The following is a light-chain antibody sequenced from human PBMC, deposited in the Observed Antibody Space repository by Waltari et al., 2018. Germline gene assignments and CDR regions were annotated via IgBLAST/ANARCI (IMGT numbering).Light chain of an antibody. CDR3: QQYNTYPLT. CDR1: QTISSY. V-gene: IGKV1-8*01. CDR2: GAS. J-gene: IGKJ4*01. Sequence: AIRITQPPSSLSASTGDRVTITCRASQTISSYLAWYQQKPGKAPKLLIYGASTLESGVPSRFSGSQSGTDFTLTISCLQSEDFAVYYCQQYNTYPLTFGGGTKVEI.